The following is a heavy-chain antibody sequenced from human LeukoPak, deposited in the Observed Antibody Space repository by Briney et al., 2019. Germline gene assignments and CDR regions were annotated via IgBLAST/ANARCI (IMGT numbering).Heavy chain of an antibody. CDR3: ARASYNWNYAGDFDY. V-gene: IGHV4-59*12. D-gene: IGHD1-7*01. CDR1: GGSISSYY. Sequence: TSEILSLTCTVSGGSISSYYWSWIRQPPGKGLEWIGYIYYSGSTNYNPSLKSRVTISVDTSKNQFSLKLSSVTAADTAVYYCARASYNWNYAGDFDYWGQGTLVTVSS. J-gene: IGHJ4*02. CDR2: IYYSGST.